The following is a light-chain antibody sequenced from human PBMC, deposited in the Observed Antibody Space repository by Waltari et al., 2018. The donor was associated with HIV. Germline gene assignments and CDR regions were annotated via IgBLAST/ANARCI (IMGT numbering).Light chain of an antibody. CDR3: QQFFTFPRT. V-gene: IGKV4-1*01. J-gene: IGKJ1*01. Sequence: DIVMTQSPDSLAVSLGERATISCKSSQTVLYNSNNKNHLAWYQQKAGQPPKLLIYWASIREIGVPERFTGSGSGTNFNLTISSLRADDVAVYYCQQFFTFPRTFGQGTKVEI. CDR1: QTVLYNSNNKNH. CDR2: WAS.